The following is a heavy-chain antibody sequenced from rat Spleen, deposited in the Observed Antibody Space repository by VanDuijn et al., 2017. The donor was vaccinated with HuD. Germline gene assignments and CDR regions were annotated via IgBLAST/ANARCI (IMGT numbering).Heavy chain of an antibody. CDR3: TRGLAEGFDY. CDR2: ISSGGST. Sequence: QVQLKESGPGLVQPSQTLSLTCTVSGFSLTSNGVSWVRQPPGKGLEWIAAISSGGSTYYNSALKSRLSISRDTSKSQVFLKMNSLQTEDTAIYFCTRGLAEGFDYWGQGVMVTVSS. V-gene: IGHV2S12*01. J-gene: IGHJ2*01. CDR1: GFSLTSNG. D-gene: IGHD1-11*01.